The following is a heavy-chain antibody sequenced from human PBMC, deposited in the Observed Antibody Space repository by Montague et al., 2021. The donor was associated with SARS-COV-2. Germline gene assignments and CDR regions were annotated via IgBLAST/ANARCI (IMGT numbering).Heavy chain of an antibody. D-gene: IGHD4-11*01. V-gene: IGHV3-23*03. CDR1: GFTFGSYG. J-gene: IGHJ3*02. CDR2: VYDGDSRA. Sequence: SLRLSCAGSGFTFGSYGMSWVRQAPGKALEWISYVYDGDSRAFYADSVKGRFTVSKDNLRRVLSLQMHSLRVEDTAVYYCAKDLWRQSKDDSKPFDMWGPGTRVTVSS. CDR3: AKDLWRQSKDDSKPFDM.